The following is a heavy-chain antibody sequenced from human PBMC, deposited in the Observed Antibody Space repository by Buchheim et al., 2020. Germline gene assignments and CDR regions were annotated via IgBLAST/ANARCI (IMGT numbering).Heavy chain of an antibody. J-gene: IGHJ4*02. V-gene: IGHV3-30*03. CDR1: GFTFSGYD. CDR3: ARRRDGYRD. Sequence: QVQLVESGGGVVQPGRSLRLSCAASGFTFSGYDMHWVRQAPGKGLEWVAIISYDGSDKYYADSVKGRFTISRDNYKNTLYLQMSSLRAEDTAVYYCARRRDGYRDWGQGTL. CDR2: ISYDGSDK. D-gene: IGHD5-24*01.